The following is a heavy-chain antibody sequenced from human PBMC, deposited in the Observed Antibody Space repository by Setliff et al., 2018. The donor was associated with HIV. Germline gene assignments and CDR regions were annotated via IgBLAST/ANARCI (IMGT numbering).Heavy chain of an antibody. CDR2: MNPNSVNT. CDR3: ARGGVYNFGYDPFDY. CDR1: GYTFTSYD. V-gene: IGHV1-8*02. J-gene: IGHJ4*02. Sequence: ASVKVSCKASGYTFTSYDITWVRQATGQGLEWLGWMNPNSVNTGYAQKFQGRVTVTRNTSISTAYMELNSLRTADTAVYYCARGGVYNFGYDPFDYWGQGTLVTVSS. D-gene: IGHD5-18*01.